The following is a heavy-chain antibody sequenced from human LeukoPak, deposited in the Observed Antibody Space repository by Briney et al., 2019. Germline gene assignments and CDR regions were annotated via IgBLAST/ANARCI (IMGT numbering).Heavy chain of an antibody. CDR2: INWNGGRT. CDR3: ARNFGGGDSSGPYY. V-gene: IGHV3-20*04. D-gene: IGHD3-22*01. J-gene: IGHJ4*02. Sequence: GGSLRLSCAASGFTFSSYWMHWVRQAPGKGLEWVSGINWNGGRTGYADSMKGRFIISRDNAKNSLYLQVNSLRAEDTALYYCARNFGGGDSSGPYYWGQGTLVTVSS. CDR1: GFTFSSYW.